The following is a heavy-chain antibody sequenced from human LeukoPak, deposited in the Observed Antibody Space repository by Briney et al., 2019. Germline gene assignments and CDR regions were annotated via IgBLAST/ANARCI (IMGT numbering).Heavy chain of an antibody. CDR2: IYYSGST. CDR3: ARTDCSSTSCKKLGFDP. V-gene: IGHV4-31*03. J-gene: IGHJ5*02. Sequence: SETLSLTCTVSGGPISSGGYYWSWIRQHPGKGLEWIGYIYYSGSTYYNPSLKSRVTISVDTSKNQFSLKLSSVTAADTAVYYCARTDCSSTSCKKLGFDPWGQGTLVTVSS. D-gene: IGHD2-2*01. CDR1: GGPISSGGYY.